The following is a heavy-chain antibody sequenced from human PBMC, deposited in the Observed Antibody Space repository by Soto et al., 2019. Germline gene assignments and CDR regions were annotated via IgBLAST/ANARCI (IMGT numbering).Heavy chain of an antibody. D-gene: IGHD6-19*01. J-gene: IGHJ6*02. CDR3: ARDDRYSSGWYSSYYYGMDV. Sequence: ASVKVSCKASGYTFTGYYMHWVRQAPGQGLEWMGWINPNSGGTNYAQKFQGWVTMTRDTSISTAYMELSRLRSDDTAVYYCARDDRYSSGWYSSYYYGMDVWGQRTTVTVSS. CDR1: GYTFTGYY. CDR2: INPNSGGT. V-gene: IGHV1-2*04.